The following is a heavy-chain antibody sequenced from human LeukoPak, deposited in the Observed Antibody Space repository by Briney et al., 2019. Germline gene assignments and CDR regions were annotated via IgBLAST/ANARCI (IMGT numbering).Heavy chain of an antibody. D-gene: IGHD1-7*01. CDR3: ARSLELRWYYIVY. Sequence: SETLSLTCTVSGGSISSYYWSWIRQPPGKGLEWIGYIYYSGSTNYNPSLKSRVTISVDTSKNQFSLKLSSVTAADTAVYYCARSLELRWYYIVYWGQGTPLTVSS. CDR2: IYYSGST. V-gene: IGHV4-59*01. J-gene: IGHJ4*01. CDR1: GGSISSYY.